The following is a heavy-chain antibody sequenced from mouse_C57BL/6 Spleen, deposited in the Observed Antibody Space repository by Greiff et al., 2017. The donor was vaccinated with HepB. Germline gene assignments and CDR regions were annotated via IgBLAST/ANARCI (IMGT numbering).Heavy chain of an antibody. Sequence: VQLQQPGAELVMPGASVKLSCKASGYTFTSYWMHWVKQRPGQGLEWIGEIDPSDSYTNYNQKFKGKSTLTVDKSSSTAYMQLSSLTSEDSAVYYCARPTGSSYVGYFDVWGTGTTVTVSS. CDR3: ARPTGSSYVGYFDV. V-gene: IGHV1-69*01. J-gene: IGHJ1*03. CDR1: GYTFTSYW. CDR2: IDPSDSYT. D-gene: IGHD1-1*01.